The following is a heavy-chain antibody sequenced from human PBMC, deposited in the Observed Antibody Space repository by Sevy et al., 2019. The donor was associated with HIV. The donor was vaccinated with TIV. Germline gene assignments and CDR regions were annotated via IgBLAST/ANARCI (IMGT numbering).Heavy chain of an antibody. Sequence: GGSLRLSCAASGFTFSSYAMSWVRQAPGKGLEWVSAISGSGGSTYYADSVKGRFTISRDNSKNTLYRQMNSLRAEDTAVYYCASSDEDYDILTGRYYYYGMDVWGQGTTVTVSS. D-gene: IGHD3-9*01. J-gene: IGHJ6*02. CDR3: ASSDEDYDILTGRYYYYGMDV. CDR1: GFTFSSYA. CDR2: ISGSGGST. V-gene: IGHV3-23*01.